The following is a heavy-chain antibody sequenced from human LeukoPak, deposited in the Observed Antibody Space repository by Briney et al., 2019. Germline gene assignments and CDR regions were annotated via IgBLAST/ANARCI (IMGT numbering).Heavy chain of an antibody. CDR2: IFFSGTT. Sequence: SETLSLTCTVSSVSLTNYYWSWIRQPPGKGLEWIGYIFFSGTTNYNPSLKSRVTISVDTSKNQFSLKMTSVTAADTAVYFCARGGSGGAWFDFWGQGTLVTVSS. CDR1: SVSLTNYY. V-gene: IGHV4-59*01. J-gene: IGHJ4*02. D-gene: IGHD6-19*01. CDR3: ARGGSGGAWFDF.